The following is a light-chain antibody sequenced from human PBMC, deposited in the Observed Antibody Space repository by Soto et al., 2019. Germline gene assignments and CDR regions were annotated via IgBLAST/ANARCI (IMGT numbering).Light chain of an antibody. J-gene: IGKJ1*01. CDR2: GAS. CDR3: QQYNNWPRT. Sequence: EIVMTQSPATLSVSPGERATPSCRASQSVRSNFLAWYQHKPGQAPRLLIYGASTRATGIPARFSGSGSGTEFTLTISSLQSEDFAVYYCQQYNNWPRTFGQGTKVDIK. CDR1: QSVRSN. V-gene: IGKV3-15*01.